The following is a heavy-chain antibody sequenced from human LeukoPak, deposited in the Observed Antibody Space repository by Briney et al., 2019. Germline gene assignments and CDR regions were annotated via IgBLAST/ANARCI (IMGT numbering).Heavy chain of an antibody. V-gene: IGHV4-38-2*01. D-gene: IGHD5-18*01. CDR1: GYSISSGYY. CDR2: IYHSGST. Sequence: SSETLSLNCAVSGYSISSGYYWGWIRQPPGKGLEWIGSIYHSGSTYYNPSLKSRVTISVDTSKNQFSLKLSSVTAADTAVYYCARFRLWLHDIDYWGQGTLVTVSS. CDR3: ARFRLWLHDIDY. J-gene: IGHJ4*02.